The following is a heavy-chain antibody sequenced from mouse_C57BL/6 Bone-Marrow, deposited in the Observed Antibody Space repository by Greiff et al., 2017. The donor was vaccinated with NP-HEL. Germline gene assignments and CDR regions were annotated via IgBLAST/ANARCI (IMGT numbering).Heavy chain of an antibody. J-gene: IGHJ3*01. V-gene: IGHV1-69*01. Sequence: QVQLQQPGAELVMPGASVKLSCKASGYTFTSYWMHWVKQRPGQGLEWIGEIDPSDSYTNYNQKFKGKSTLTVDKSSSTAYMQLSILTSEYSAVYYCARRLTAQATSFAYWGQGTLVTVSA. CDR3: ARRLTAQATSFAY. D-gene: IGHD3-2*02. CDR1: GYTFTSYW. CDR2: IDPSDSYT.